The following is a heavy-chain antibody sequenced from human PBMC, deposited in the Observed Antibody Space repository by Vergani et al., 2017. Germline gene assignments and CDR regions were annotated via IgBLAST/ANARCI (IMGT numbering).Heavy chain of an antibody. CDR2: FDPEDGET. CDR1: GYTLTELS. D-gene: IGHD6-6*01. CDR3: ARRGQLDCAYYYGMDV. V-gene: IGHV1-24*01. Sequence: QVQLVQSGAEVKKPGASVKVSCKVSGYTLTELSMHWVRQAPGKGREWMGGFDPEDGETIYAQKFKGRVSMTEDTSTDTAYMELSSLRSEDTAVYYCARRGQLDCAYYYGMDVWGQGTTVTVSS. J-gene: IGHJ6*02.